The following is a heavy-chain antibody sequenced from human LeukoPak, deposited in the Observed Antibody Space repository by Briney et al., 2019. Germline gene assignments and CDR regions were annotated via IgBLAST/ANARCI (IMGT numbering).Heavy chain of an antibody. J-gene: IGHJ4*02. V-gene: IGHV5-51*01. Sequence: RGESLKISCKGSGYSFTSYWIGWVRQIPGKGLEWMGIIYPGDCDARYSPSFQGQVTISADKSISPAYLQWSSLKASDTAMYYCARAPDYSNYGAYDYWGQGTLVTVSS. CDR1: GYSFTSYW. CDR2: IYPGDCDA. CDR3: ARAPDYSNYGAYDY. D-gene: IGHD4-11*01.